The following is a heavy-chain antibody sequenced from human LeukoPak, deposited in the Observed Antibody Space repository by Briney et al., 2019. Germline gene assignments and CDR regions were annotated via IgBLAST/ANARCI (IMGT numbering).Heavy chain of an antibody. CDR1: GGSINNYY. CDR3: ARTPGITVAGRFFDY. V-gene: IGHV4-4*07. CDR2: IYSSGNT. D-gene: IGHD6-19*01. J-gene: IGHJ4*02. Sequence: SETLSLTCTVSGGSINNYYWSWIRQPAGKGLEWNGRIYSSGNTDDNPSPKSRVTMSVDTSKNQFSLHLRFVTAADTALYYCARTPGITVAGRFFDYRGQGIQVTVSS.